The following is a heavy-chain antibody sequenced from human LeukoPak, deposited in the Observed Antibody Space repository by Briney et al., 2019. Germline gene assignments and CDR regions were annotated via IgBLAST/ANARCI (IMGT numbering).Heavy chain of an antibody. CDR1: GFTFSSYG. Sequence: GGSLILSCAASGFTFSSYGMHWVRQAPGKGLEWVAFIRYDGSNKYYADSVKGRFTISRDNSKNTLYLQMNSLRAEDTAVYYCGKRLADYFDYWGQGTLVTVSS. J-gene: IGHJ4*02. CDR3: GKRLADYFDY. CDR2: IRYDGSNK. V-gene: IGHV3-30*02. D-gene: IGHD5/OR15-5a*01.